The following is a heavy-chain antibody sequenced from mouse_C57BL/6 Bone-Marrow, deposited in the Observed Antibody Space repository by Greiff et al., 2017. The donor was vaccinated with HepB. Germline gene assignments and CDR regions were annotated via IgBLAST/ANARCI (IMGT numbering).Heavy chain of an antibody. J-gene: IGHJ4*01. CDR2: ISYDGSN. D-gene: IGHD1-1*01. V-gene: IGHV3-6*01. CDR1: GYSITSGYY. Sequence: EVQLQQSGPGLVKPSQSLSLTCSVTGYSITSGYYWNWIRQFPGNKLEWMGYISYDGSNNYNPSLKNRISITRDTSKNQFFLKLNSVTTEDTATYYCARGQGSYYYGSRAMDYWGQGTSVTVSS. CDR3: ARGQGSYYYGSRAMDY.